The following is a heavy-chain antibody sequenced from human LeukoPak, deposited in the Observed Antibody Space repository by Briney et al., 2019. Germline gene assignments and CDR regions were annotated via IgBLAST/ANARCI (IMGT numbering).Heavy chain of an antibody. CDR1: GYSFTSYW. D-gene: IGHD3-9*01. CDR3: AREYYDILTSYSSGSDY. CDR2: IYPGDSDT. J-gene: IGHJ4*02. V-gene: IGHV5-51*01. Sequence: GESLKISCKGSGYSFTSYWIGWVRQMPGKGLEWVGIIYPGDSDTRYSPSFQGQVTISADKSISTAYLQWSSLKASDTAMYHCAREYYDILTSYSSGSDYWGQGTLVTVSS.